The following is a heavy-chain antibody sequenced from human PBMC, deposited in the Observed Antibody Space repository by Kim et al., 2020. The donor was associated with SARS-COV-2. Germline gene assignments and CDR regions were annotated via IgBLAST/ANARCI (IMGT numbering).Heavy chain of an antibody. Sequence: ASVKVSCKASGYTFTSYDINWVRQATGQGLEWMGWMNPNSGNTGYAQKFQGRVTMTRNTSISTAYMELSSLRSEDTAVYYCARADYSNYVNYYYGMDVWGQGTTVTVSS. J-gene: IGHJ6*02. CDR2: MNPNSGNT. D-gene: IGHD4-4*01. CDR1: GYTFTSYD. V-gene: IGHV1-8*01. CDR3: ARADYSNYVNYYYGMDV.